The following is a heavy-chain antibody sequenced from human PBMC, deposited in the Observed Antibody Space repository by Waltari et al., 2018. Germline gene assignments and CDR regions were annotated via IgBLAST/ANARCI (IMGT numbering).Heavy chain of an antibody. V-gene: IGHV5-51*01. Sequence: EVQLVQSGVEVKKSGESLKISCKASGSGFSDFWIGWLRQMPGKGLKWMGLIYPDDSDTRYTPSFRGHVTMSVDRSSNTAYLQWSALKPSDSAIYYCARQKMVRKVGWFDPWGQGTLVSVSS. CDR3: ARQKMVRKVGWFDP. J-gene: IGHJ5*02. CDR1: GSGFSDFW. CDR2: IYPDDSDT. D-gene: IGHD3-10*01.